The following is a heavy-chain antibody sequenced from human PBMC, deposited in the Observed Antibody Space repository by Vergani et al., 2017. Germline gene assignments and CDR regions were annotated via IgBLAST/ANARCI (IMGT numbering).Heavy chain of an antibody. V-gene: IGHV3-74*01. CDR2: INSDGSST. J-gene: IGHJ5*02. CDR1: GFTFSSYW. CDR3: ARARYGDYRWFDP. D-gene: IGHD4-17*01. Sequence: EVQLVESGGGLVQPGGSLRLSCAASGFTFSSYWMHWVRQAPGKGLVWVSRINSDGSSTDYAYSVRGRFTISRDNAKNTLYLQMNSLRAEDTAVYYCARARYGDYRWFDPRGQGTLVTVSS.